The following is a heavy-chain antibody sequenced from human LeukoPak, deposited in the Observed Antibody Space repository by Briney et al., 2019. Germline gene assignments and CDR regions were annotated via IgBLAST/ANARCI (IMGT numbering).Heavy chain of an antibody. CDR2: ISAYNGDT. CDR1: GGTFSSYA. D-gene: IGHD5-24*01. J-gene: IGHJ4*02. Sequence: ASVKVSCKASGGTFSSYAISWVRQAPGQGLEWMGWISAYNGDTKYGQNFQGRVTMTTDTSTTTAHMDLRSLSSDDTAVYYCGRVDMATTKDYWGQGTLVTVSS. CDR3: GRVDMATTKDY. V-gene: IGHV1-18*01.